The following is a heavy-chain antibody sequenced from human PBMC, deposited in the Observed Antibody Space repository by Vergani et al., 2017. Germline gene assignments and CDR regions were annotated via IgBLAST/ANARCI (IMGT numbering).Heavy chain of an antibody. CDR3: ATYDSSGYVDY. CDR2: ISAYNGNT. Sequence: QVQLVQSGAEVKKPGASVKVSCKASGYTFTGYYMHWVRQAPGQGLEWMGWISAYNGNTNYAQKLQGRVTMTTDTSTSTAYMELRSLRSDDTAVYYCATYDSSGYVDYWGQGTLVTVSS. V-gene: IGHV1-18*04. J-gene: IGHJ4*02. CDR1: GYTFTGYY. D-gene: IGHD3-22*01.